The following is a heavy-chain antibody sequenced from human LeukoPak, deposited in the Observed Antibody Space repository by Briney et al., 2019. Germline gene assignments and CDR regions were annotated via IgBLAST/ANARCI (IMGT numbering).Heavy chain of an antibody. V-gene: IGHV3-33*01. D-gene: IGHD1-26*01. J-gene: IGHJ4*02. CDR2: IWYDGSNK. CDR1: GFTFSSYG. Sequence: GGSLRLSCAASGFTFSSYGMHWVRQAPGKGLEWVAVIWYDGSNKYYADSVKGRFTISRDNSKNTLYLQMNSLRAEDTAVYYCARDNVGATSFDYWGQGTLVTVSS. CDR3: ARDNVGATSFDY.